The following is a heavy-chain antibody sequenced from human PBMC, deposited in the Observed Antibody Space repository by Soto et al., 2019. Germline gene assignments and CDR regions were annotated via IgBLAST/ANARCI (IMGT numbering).Heavy chain of an antibody. D-gene: IGHD6-19*01. CDR1: GFTFSSYA. J-gene: IGHJ4*02. Sequence: EVQLLESGGGLVQPGGSLRLSCAASGFTFSSYAMSWVRQAPGKGLEWVSAISGSGGSTYYADSVKGRFTISRDNSKNTLYLQLKSLRAEDTAVYYCAKDGGGIGSGWTERWGQGTLVTVSS. CDR2: ISGSGGST. CDR3: AKDGGGIGSGWTER. V-gene: IGHV3-23*01.